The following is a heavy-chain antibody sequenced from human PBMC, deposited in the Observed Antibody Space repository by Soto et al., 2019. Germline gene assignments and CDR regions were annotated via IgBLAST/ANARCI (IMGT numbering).Heavy chain of an antibody. CDR3: AKGGRGGYDYIDY. CDR2: ISYDGTSK. J-gene: IGHJ4*02. V-gene: IGHV3-30*18. D-gene: IGHD5-12*01. CDR1: GFTFSSSG. Sequence: ALRLSCAASGFTFSSSGLHWVRQAPGKGLEWVAVISYDGTSKYYADSGKGRFTISRDNSKNTLYLQMNSLRAEDTAVYYCAKGGRGGYDYIDYWGQGTLVTVSS.